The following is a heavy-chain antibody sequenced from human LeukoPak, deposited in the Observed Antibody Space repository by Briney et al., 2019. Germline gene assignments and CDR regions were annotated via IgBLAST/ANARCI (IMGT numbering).Heavy chain of an antibody. CDR3: ASSGSYRFDY. V-gene: IGHV3-7*03. Sequence: GGSLRLSCAASGFTFYSDWMTWVRQAPGKGLEWVANINPDGSQKYYVDSVKGRFTISRDNAKNSLSLQMNSLRAEDTALYYCASSGSYRFDYWGQGTLVTVSS. D-gene: IGHD1-26*01. CDR1: GFTFYSDW. J-gene: IGHJ4*02. CDR2: INPDGSQK.